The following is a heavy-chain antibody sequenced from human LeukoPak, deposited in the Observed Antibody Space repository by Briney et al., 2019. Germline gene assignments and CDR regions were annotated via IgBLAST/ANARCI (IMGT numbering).Heavy chain of an antibody. CDR1: GGSISSSSYY. D-gene: IGHD6-6*01. CDR3: ARGRGIAARHWFDP. Sequence: SETLSLTCTVSGGSISSSSYYWGWIRQPPGKGLEWIGSIYYSGSTYYNPSLKSRVTISVDTSKNQFSLKLSSVTAADTAVYYCARGRGIAARHWFDPWGQGTLVTVSS. CDR2: IYYSGST. J-gene: IGHJ5*02. V-gene: IGHV4-39*01.